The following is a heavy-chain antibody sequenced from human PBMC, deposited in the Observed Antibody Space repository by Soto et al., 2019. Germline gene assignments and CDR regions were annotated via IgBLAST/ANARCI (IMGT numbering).Heavy chain of an antibody. CDR1: GFTFSSYA. CDR3: AKADDILTAYGMDV. J-gene: IGHJ6*02. CDR2: ISGSGGST. D-gene: IGHD3-9*01. Sequence: EVKLLESGGGLVQPGGSLRLSCAASGFTFSSYAMSWVRQAPGKGLEWVSAISGSGGSTYYADSVKGRFTISRDNSKNTLYLQMNSLRAEDTAVYYCAKADDILTAYGMDVWGQGTTVTVSS. V-gene: IGHV3-23*01.